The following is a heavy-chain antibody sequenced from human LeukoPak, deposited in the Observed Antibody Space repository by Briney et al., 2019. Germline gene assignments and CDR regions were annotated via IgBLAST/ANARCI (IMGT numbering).Heavy chain of an antibody. D-gene: IGHD2-2*01. J-gene: IGHJ3*02. CDR1: GGTFSSYA. V-gene: IGHV1-69*06. CDR2: IIPIFGTA. CDR3: AQGRHTIHDAFDI. Sequence: ASVKVSCKASGGTFSSYAISWVRQAPGQGLEWMGGIIPIFGTANYAQKFQGRVTITADKSTSTAYMELSSLRSEDTAVYYCAQGRHTIHDAFDIWGQGTMVTVSS.